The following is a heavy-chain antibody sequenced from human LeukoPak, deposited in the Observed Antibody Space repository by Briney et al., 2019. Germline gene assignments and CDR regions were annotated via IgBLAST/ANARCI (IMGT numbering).Heavy chain of an antibody. V-gene: IGHV3-9*01. D-gene: IGHD3-22*01. CDR1: GFTFNDHA. J-gene: IGHJ3*02. CDR3: ARASYYYDTTGLGAVDI. Sequence: GGSLRLSCAASGFTFNDHAMYWVRQAPGKGLEWVSGINWNSDNIGYADSVKGRFTISRDDAKNSLFLQMNSLRAEDTALYYCARASYYYDTTGLGAVDIWGQGAMVTVSS. CDR2: INWNSDNI.